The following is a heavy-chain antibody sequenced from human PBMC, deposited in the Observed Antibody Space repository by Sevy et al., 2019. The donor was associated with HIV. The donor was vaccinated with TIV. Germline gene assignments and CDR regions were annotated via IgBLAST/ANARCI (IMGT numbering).Heavy chain of an antibody. CDR2: VNSDGSST. Sequence: GGSLRLSCTAPRLTLASYWMHWVRQAPGKGLVWVSGVNSDGSSTNYADSVKGRFTISRDNAKNTLSLQMNSLRVEDTAIYHCVASNTREDNWGQGTLVTVSS. J-gene: IGHJ4*02. CDR3: VASNTREDN. CDR1: RLTLASYW. D-gene: IGHD2-2*01. V-gene: IGHV3-74*01.